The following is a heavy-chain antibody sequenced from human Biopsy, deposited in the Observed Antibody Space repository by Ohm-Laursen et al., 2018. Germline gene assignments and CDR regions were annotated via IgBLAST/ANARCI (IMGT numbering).Heavy chain of an antibody. D-gene: IGHD1-26*01. CDR2: MSPNTGNT. CDR1: GYTFTSHD. Sequence: ASVKVSCNASGYTFTSHDINWVRQATGQGLEWMGWMSPNTGNTVYAQRFQDGVTMTSDTSTGTAYMELTSLTSDDTAVYFCARWETTLGRSLDSWGQGTLVAVSS. V-gene: IGHV1-8*01. J-gene: IGHJ4*02. CDR3: ARWETTLGRSLDS.